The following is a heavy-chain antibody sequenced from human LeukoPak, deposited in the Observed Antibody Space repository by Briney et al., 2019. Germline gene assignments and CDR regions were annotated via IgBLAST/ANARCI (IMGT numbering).Heavy chain of an antibody. J-gene: IGHJ4*02. V-gene: IGHV4-30-4*01. D-gene: IGHD2-21*01. CDR1: GGSISSGDYY. CDR2: ISYSGST. CDR3: FVLSGCGGDCFILFDY. Sequence: PSETLSLTCTVSGGSISSGDYYWSWIRQPPGKGLEWIGYISYSGSTYYNPSLKSRVTMSIDTSKNQFSLKLSSVTAADTAVYYCFVLSGCGGDCFILFDYWGQGTLVTVSS.